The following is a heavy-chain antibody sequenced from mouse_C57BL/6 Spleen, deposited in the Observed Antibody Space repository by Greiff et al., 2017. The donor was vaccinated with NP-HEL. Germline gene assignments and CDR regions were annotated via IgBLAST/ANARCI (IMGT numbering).Heavy chain of an antibody. CDR2: INPNNGGT. CDR3: AKRASNWDWYFDV. V-gene: IGHV1-18*01. J-gene: IGHJ1*03. D-gene: IGHD2-5*01. CDR1: GYTFTDYN. Sequence: EVQLQQSGPELVKPGASVKIPCKASGYTFTDYNMDWVKQSHGKSLEWIGDINPNNGGTIYNQKFKGKATLTVDKSSSTAYMELRSLTSEDTAVYYCAKRASNWDWYFDVWGTGTTVTVSS.